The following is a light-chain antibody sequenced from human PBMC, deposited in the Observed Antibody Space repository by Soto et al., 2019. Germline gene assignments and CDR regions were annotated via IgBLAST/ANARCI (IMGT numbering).Light chain of an antibody. Sequence: QAVVTQPASVSGSPGQSITISCTGTSSDVGGYNYVSWYQQHPGKAPKLMIYDVSNRPSGVSNRFSGSKSGNTASLTISGLPAEDAADYYCSSYTSSSTPVYVFGTGTKLTVL. CDR3: SSYTSSSTPVYV. CDR2: DVS. CDR1: SSDVGGYNY. J-gene: IGLJ1*01. V-gene: IGLV2-14*01.